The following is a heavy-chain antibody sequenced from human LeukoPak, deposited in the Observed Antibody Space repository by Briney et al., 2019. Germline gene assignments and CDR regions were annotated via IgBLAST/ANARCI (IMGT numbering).Heavy chain of an antibody. Sequence: GGSLRLSCAASGFTFSSYGMHWVRQAPGKGLEWVAVISYDGSNKYYADSVKGRFTISRDNSKNTLYLQMNSLRAEDTAVYYCAKEGIAARRTDVYYYYYYMDVWGKGTTVTVSS. J-gene: IGHJ6*03. CDR2: ISYDGSNK. V-gene: IGHV3-30*18. D-gene: IGHD6-6*01. CDR1: GFTFSSYG. CDR3: AKEGIAARRTDVYYYYYYMDV.